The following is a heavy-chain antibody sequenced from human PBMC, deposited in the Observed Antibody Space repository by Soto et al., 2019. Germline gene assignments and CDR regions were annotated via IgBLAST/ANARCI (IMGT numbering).Heavy chain of an antibody. CDR1: GYTFTSYA. CDR2: INAGNGNT. Sequence: QVQLVQSGAEVKKPGASVKVYCKASGYTFTSYAMHWVRQAPGQRLEWMGWINAGNGNTKYSQKFQGRVTITRDTSACTAYMELSSLRSEDTAVYYCAREGCSGGSCYSNPDFDYWGQGTLVTVSS. V-gene: IGHV1-3*01. J-gene: IGHJ4*02. D-gene: IGHD2-15*01. CDR3: AREGCSGGSCYSNPDFDY.